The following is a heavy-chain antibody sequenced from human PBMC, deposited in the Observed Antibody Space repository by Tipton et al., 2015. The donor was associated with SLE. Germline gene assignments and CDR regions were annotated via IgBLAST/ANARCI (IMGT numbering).Heavy chain of an antibody. CDR2: INWNGGST. V-gene: IGHV3-20*04. Sequence: SLRLSCAASGFTFSSYAMSWVRQAPGKGLEWVSGINWNGGSTGYADSVKGRFTISRDNAKNSLYLQMNSLRAEDTAVYYCARARVAAAATGFGYYYYGMDAWGQGTTVTVSS. CDR1: GFTFSSYA. D-gene: IGHD6-25*01. CDR3: ARARVAAAATGFGYYYYGMDA. J-gene: IGHJ6*02.